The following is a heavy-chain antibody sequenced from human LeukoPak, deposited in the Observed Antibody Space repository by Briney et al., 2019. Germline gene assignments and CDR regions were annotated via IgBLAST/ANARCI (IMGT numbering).Heavy chain of an antibody. J-gene: IGHJ3*02. CDR3: AKSNGYGLVDI. CDR1: GFTFSSYE. V-gene: IGHV4-59*12. Sequence: GSLRLSCAASGFTFSSYEMNWIRQPPGKGLEWIGNIFYSGSTYYSPSLRSRVTISLDTSRNQFSLKLNSVTAADTAVYYCAKSNGYGLVDIWGQGTMVTVSS. D-gene: IGHD3-10*01. CDR2: IFYSGST.